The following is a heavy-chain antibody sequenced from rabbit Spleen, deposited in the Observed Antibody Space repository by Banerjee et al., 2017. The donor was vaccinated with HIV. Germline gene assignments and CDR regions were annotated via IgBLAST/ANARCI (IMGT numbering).Heavy chain of an antibody. J-gene: IGHJ4*01. D-gene: IGHD4-1*01. V-gene: IGHV1S45*01. CDR2: ISTGSGGGT. CDR3: AREGGIVVAGAFDL. Sequence: EQLVESGGGLVKPEGSLTLTCKASGFTLSNYWVCWVRQAPGKGLEWIGCISTGSGGGTDYASWAKGRFTISKTSSTTVTLQMTSLTAADMATYFCAREGGIVVAGAFDLWGPGTLVTVS. CDR1: GFTLSNYW.